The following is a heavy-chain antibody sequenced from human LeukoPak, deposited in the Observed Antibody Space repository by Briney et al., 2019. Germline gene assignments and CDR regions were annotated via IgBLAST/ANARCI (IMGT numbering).Heavy chain of an antibody. J-gene: IGHJ4*02. V-gene: IGHV4-30-2*01. CDR3: DRVVLQKHFDY. CDR2: IYHSGST. Sequence: SETLSLTCAVSGGSISSGGYSWSWIRQPPGTGLEWIGYIYHSGSTYYNPSLKGRVTISVDRSKNQFSLKLSSVTAADTAVYYCDRVVLQKHFDYWGQGTLVTVSS. CDR1: GGSISSGGYS. D-gene: IGHD4-11*01.